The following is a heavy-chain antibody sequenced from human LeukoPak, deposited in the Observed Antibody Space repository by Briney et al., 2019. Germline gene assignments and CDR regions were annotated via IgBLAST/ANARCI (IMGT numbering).Heavy chain of an antibody. J-gene: IGHJ4*02. V-gene: IGHV4-31*03. D-gene: IGHD1-26*01. CDR2: IYYSGNT. Sequence: SETLSLTCTVSGGSIRSGDYYWSWIRQHPGKGLEWIGNIYYSGNTYYNPSLKSRVTMSVDMSKNRFSLKLSSVTATDTAVYYCAREGAGAHYFDYWGQGTLVTVSS. CDR1: GGSIRSGDYY. CDR3: AREGAGAHYFDY.